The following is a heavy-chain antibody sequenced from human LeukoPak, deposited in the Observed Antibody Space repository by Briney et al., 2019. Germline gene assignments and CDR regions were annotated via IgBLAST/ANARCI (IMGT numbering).Heavy chain of an antibody. CDR1: GCSISSYY. CDR3: ARGIYCSSTSCYYYFDY. J-gene: IGHJ4*02. D-gene: IGHD2-2*01. CDR2: IYYSGST. Sequence: SETLTLTCTVSGCSISSYYRSWIRQPPGKGLEWIGYIYYSGSTNYNHSLKSRLTISVDTSKNQFYLKLSSVTAADTAVYYCARGIYCSSTSCYYYFDYWGQGTLVTVSS. V-gene: IGHV4-59*12.